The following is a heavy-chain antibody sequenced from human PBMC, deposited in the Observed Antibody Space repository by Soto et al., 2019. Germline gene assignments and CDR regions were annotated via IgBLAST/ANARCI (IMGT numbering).Heavy chain of an antibody. V-gene: IGHV3-23*01. CDR2: ISGSGGST. Sequence: GGSLTLSCAASGFTFTSYSMSWVRQAPGKGLEWVSAISGSGGSTYYADSVKGRFTISRDNSKNTLYLQMNSLRAEDPAVYYCATDYLRSSWYYFDYWGQGTPVTVS. CDR1: GFTFTSYS. J-gene: IGHJ4*02. D-gene: IGHD6-13*01. CDR3: ATDYLRSSWYYFDY.